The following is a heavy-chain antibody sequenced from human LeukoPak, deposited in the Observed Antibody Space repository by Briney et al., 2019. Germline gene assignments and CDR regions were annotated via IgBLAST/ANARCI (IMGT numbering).Heavy chain of an antibody. Sequence: GGSLRLSCAASGFTFSSDYMSWVRQAPGKGLEWVANIKPDGSETAHGDSVKGRFTISRDNAKNSLYLQMNSLRVDDTAVYYCARDPAYGALDYWGQGTLVTVSS. CDR2: IKPDGSET. CDR3: ARDPAYGALDY. V-gene: IGHV3-7*01. D-gene: IGHD4-17*01. CDR1: GFTFSSDY. J-gene: IGHJ4*02.